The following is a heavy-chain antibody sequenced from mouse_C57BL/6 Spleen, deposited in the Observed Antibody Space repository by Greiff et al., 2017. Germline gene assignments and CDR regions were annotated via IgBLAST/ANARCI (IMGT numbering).Heavy chain of an antibody. D-gene: IGHD1-1*01. CDR1: GYTFTDYE. V-gene: IGHV1-15*01. J-gene: IGHJ2*01. Sequence: QVQLQQSGAELVRPGASVTLSCKASGYTFTDYEMHWVKQTPVHGLEWIGAIDPETGGTAYNQKFKGKAILTADKSSSTAYMELRSLTSEDSAVYYCITTVVADYFDYWGQGTTLTVSS. CDR3: ITTVVADYFDY. CDR2: IDPETGGT.